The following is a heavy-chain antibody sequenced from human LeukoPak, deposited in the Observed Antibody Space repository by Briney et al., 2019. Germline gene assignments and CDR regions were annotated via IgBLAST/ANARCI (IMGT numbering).Heavy chain of an antibody. CDR2: INHSGST. CDR3: ARGSKATMIVVARPFDY. V-gene: IGHV4-34*01. CDR1: GGSFSGYY. D-gene: IGHD3-22*01. Sequence: SETLSLTCAVYGGSFSGYYWSWIRQPPGKGLEWIGEINHSGSTNYDPSLKSRVTISVDTSKNQFSLKLSSVTAADTAVYYCARGSKATMIVVARPFDYWGQGTLVTVSS. J-gene: IGHJ4*02.